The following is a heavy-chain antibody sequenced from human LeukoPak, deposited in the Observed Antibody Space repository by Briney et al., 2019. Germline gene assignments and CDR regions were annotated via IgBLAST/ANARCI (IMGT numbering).Heavy chain of an antibody. Sequence: GGSLRLSCAASGFTFRSYWTHWVRQTPGKGLVWVSHINNDGSDTSYADSVKGRFTITRDNAKNTLFLQMNSLRAEDTAVYYCARDGILGSHDCWGQGTLVTVSS. CDR1: GFTFRSYW. CDR3: ARDGILGSHDC. D-gene: IGHD3-3*02. J-gene: IGHJ4*02. CDR2: INNDGSDT. V-gene: IGHV3-74*01.